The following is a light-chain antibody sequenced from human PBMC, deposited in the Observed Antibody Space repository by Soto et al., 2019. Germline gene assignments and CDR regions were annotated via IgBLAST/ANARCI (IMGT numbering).Light chain of an antibody. CDR2: GAA. CDR1: QSVNSNY. J-gene: IGKJ2*01. V-gene: IGKV3-20*01. Sequence: EIVLTQSPGTLSLSPGERATLSCRASQSVNSNYLAWYQQKPGQAPRLLIYGAASRATGIPDRFSGSGSGTDFTLTISRLDPEDFSVYYCQQYGITPLYTFGQGNTLEIK. CDR3: QQYGITPLYT.